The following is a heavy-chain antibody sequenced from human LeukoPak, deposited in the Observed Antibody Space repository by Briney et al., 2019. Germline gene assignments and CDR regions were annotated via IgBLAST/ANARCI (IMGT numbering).Heavy chain of an antibody. J-gene: IGHJ6*02. CDR3: AKEGTIFGVVIMNGMDV. CDR2: ISGSGGST. Sequence: GGSLRLSCAASGFTFSSYAMSWVRQAPGKGLEWVSAISGSGGSTYYADSVKGRFTISRDNSENTLYLQMNSLRAEDTAVYYCAKEGTIFGVVIMNGMDVWGQGTTVTVSS. CDR1: GFTFSSYA. V-gene: IGHV3-23*01. D-gene: IGHD3-3*01.